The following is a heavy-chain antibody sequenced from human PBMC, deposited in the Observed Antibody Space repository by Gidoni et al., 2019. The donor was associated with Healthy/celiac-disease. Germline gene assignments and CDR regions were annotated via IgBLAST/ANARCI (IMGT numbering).Heavy chain of an antibody. Sequence: QVQLQESGPGLVKPSETLSLTCAVSGYSISSGYYWGWIRQPPGKGLEWIGSIYHSGSTYYNPSLKSLVTISVDTSKNQFSLKLSSVTAADTAVYYCARDAYYYDSSGYYDAFDIWGQGTMVTVSS. J-gene: IGHJ3*02. CDR1: GYSISSGYY. V-gene: IGHV4-38-2*02. CDR2: IYHSGST. D-gene: IGHD3-22*01. CDR3: ARDAYYYDSSGYYDAFDI.